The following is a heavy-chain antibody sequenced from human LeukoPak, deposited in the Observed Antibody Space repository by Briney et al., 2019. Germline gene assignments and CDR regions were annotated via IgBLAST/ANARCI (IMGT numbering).Heavy chain of an antibody. D-gene: IGHD1-26*01. Sequence: PSETLSLTCTVSGASVGSAGYHWSWIQQPPGGGLEWIGYIYYISSTNYNPSLKSRVTMSVDPSKNQFSLKLNSVTAAGTAVYYCARTQSQSGSYRYYFGYWGQGTLVTVSS. CDR1: GASVGSAGYH. V-gene: IGHV4-61*08. J-gene: IGHJ4*02. CDR3: ARTQSQSGSYRYYFGY. CDR2: IYYISST.